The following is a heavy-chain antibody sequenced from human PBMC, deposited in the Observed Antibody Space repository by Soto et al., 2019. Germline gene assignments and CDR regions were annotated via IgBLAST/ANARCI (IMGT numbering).Heavy chain of an antibody. V-gene: IGHV4-31*03. CDR2: IHYSGTT. CDR1: GGSISSGGYY. J-gene: IGHJ6*02. Sequence: QVQLQESGPGLVKPSQTLSLTCTVSGGSISSGGYYWSWIRQHPGKGLEWIGYIHYSGTTYYNPSLKSRLTMSVDSSKNQFSLKVYSVTAADTAIYYCARIAVTYYYYAMDVWGQGTTVTVSS. CDR3: ARIAVTYYYYAMDV. D-gene: IGHD6-19*01.